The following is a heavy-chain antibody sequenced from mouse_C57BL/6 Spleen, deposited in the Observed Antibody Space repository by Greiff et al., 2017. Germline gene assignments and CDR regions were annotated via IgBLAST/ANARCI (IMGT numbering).Heavy chain of an antibody. CDR2: IRNKANGYTT. D-gene: IGHD2-2*01. CDR3: ARYNWGYYDAMDY. Sequence: EVQGVESGGGLVQPGGSLSLSCAASGFTFTDYYMSWVRQPPGKALEWFGFIRNKANGYTTEYSVSVKGRFTISRDNSQSILYLKMNALRAEDSATYYCARYNWGYYDAMDYWGQGTSVTVSS. V-gene: IGHV7-3*01. J-gene: IGHJ4*01. CDR1: GFTFTDYY.